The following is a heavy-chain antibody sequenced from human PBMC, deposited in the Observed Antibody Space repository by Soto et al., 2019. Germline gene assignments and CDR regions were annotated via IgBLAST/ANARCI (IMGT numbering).Heavy chain of an antibody. CDR1: GGSISSSSSY. V-gene: IGHV4-39*01. Sequence: QLQLQESGPGLVKSSETLSLSCTVSGGSISSSSSYWGWIRQPPGKGLEWIGSIHYSGSTYYTPSLTSRVTISVDTSNNQFSLKLSSVTAADTAVYYCAGHLRGTGKTYYYYYYMDVWGKGTTVTVSS. CDR2: IHYSGST. J-gene: IGHJ6*03. CDR3: AGHLRGTGKTYYYYYYMDV. D-gene: IGHD1-1*01.